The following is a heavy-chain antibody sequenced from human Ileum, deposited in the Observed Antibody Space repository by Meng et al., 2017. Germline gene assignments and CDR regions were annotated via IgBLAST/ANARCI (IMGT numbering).Heavy chain of an antibody. Sequence: VRCEGCLVKRGGSLRLSCAASGLTLSRYWLHGVRQAPGKGLVWVSRINSDGSSTSYADSMKGQFTISRENAKSTLYLQMNSLTVEDTALYYCTRDVPHSRFDPWGQGTLVTVSS. D-gene: IGHD2-15*01. CDR1: GLTLSRYW. J-gene: IGHJ5*02. V-gene: IGHV3/OR16-13*01. CDR2: INSDGSST. CDR3: TRDVPHSRFDP.